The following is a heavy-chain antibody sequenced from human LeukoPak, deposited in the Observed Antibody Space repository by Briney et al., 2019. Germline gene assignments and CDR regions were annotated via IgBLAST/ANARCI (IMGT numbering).Heavy chain of an antibody. CDR3: VKVRAARPTTYYYMDV. CDR1: GFTFSSYG. CDR2: IRYDGTNK. J-gene: IGHJ6*03. Sequence: GGSLRLSCAASGFTFSSYGMHWVRQAPGKGLEWVAFIRYDGTNKFYADSVKGRFTISRDNSKNTRYMQMTSLRAADTAVYYCVKVRAARPTTYYYMDVWGKGTTVTVSS. V-gene: IGHV3-30*02. D-gene: IGHD6-6*01.